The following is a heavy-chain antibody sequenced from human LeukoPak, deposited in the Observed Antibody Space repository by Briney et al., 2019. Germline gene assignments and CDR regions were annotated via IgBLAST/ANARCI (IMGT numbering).Heavy chain of an antibody. D-gene: IGHD3-3*01. CDR3: ARRGRIFGVVIIGYFDY. J-gene: IGHJ4*02. Sequence: GGSLRLSCAASGFTVSNNYMSWVRQAPGKGLEWVANIEQEGSEKNYVDSVKGRFTISRDNAKNSLFLQMNSLRAEDTAVYYCARRGRIFGVVIIGYFDYWGQGTLVTVSS. V-gene: IGHV3-7*05. CDR2: IEQEGSEK. CDR1: GFTVSNNY.